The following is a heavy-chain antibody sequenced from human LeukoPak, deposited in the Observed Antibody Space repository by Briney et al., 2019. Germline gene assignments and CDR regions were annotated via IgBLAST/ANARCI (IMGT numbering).Heavy chain of an antibody. J-gene: IGHJ4*02. Sequence: GESLKISCLGSGYSFPNYWIAWVRQMPGKGLEWMGIIYPGDSDTRYSPSFQGQVTISADKSISTAYLQWSSLKASDTAMYYCARRGQYYDILTGYYEVASYYFDYWGQGTLVTVSS. D-gene: IGHD3-9*01. CDR3: ARRGQYYDILTGYYEVASYYFDY. CDR2: IYPGDSDT. CDR1: GYSFPNYW. V-gene: IGHV5-51*01.